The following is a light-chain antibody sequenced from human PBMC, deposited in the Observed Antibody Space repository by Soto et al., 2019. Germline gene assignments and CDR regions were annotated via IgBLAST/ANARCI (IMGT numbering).Light chain of an antibody. V-gene: IGKV3-20*01. CDR2: TTS. CDR1: QSLSGY. CDR3: QQYGSPPWT. J-gene: IGKJ1*01. Sequence: DIVLTQSPGTLSLSPGERASLSCRASQSLSGYLAWYQQRPGQAPRLLIYTTSNRATDIPDRFSGSGSGTDFTLTISRLEPEDFAVYYCQQYGSPPWTFGQGTKVEIK.